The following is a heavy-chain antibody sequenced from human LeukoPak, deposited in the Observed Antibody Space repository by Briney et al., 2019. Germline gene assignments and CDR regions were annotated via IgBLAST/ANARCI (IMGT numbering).Heavy chain of an antibody. CDR3: ARGFADLGNWFDP. V-gene: IGHV3-53*01. J-gene: IGHJ5*02. Sequence: GGSLRLSCAASGFTFSSNYMSWVRQAPGKGLEWVSVIYSGGSTYYADSVKGRFTISRDNSKNTLYLQMDSLRAEDTAVYYCARGFADLGNWFDPWGQGTLVTVSS. CDR1: GFTFSSNY. CDR2: IYSGGST.